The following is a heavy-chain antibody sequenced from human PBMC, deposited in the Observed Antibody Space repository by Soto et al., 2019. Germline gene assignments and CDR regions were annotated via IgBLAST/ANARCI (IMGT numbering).Heavy chain of an antibody. CDR3: AKVVVAATRHTDFDS. V-gene: IGHV4-39*01. CDR2: IYYDGST. CDR1: GGSINSNNYY. D-gene: IGHD2-15*01. J-gene: IGHJ4*02. Sequence: SETLSLTCPVSGGSINSNNYYWAWIRQPPGKGLAWIASIYYDGSTYYNPSLKSRVSISIDTSKNQFSLRLRSVTAADTAIYYCAKVVVAATRHTDFDSWGQGTLVTVSS.